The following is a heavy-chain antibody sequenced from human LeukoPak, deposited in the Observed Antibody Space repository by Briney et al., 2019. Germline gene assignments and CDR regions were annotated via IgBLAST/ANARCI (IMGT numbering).Heavy chain of an antibody. CDR3: ARDFYWFDP. CDR1: GYTLTELS. D-gene: IGHD3-3*01. J-gene: IGHJ5*02. Sequence: ASVKVSCKVSGYTLTELSMHWVRQAPGKGLEWMGGFDPEDGETIYAQKFQGRVTMTRDMSTSTVYMELNSLRSEDTAVYYCARDFYWFDPWGQGTLVTVSS. CDR2: FDPEDGET. V-gene: IGHV1-24*01.